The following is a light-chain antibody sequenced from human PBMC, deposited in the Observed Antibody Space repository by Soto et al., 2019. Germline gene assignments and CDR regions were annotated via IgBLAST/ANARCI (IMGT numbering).Light chain of an antibody. CDR3: RSYTSRRLTYV. Sequence: QPAPAQPAAVSVSPRQSITISCTGASSDVASYTYVSWYQQQPGKAPTLMIYQVNNRTSGVSNRFSGSNSGNTASLTISGLQVEEGVAYHARSYTSRRLTYVCANGTQVPVL. CDR2: QVN. V-gene: IGLV2-14*01. CDR1: SSDVASYTY. J-gene: IGLJ1*01.